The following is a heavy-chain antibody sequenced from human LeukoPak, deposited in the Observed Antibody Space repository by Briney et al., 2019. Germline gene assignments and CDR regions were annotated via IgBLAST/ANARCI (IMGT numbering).Heavy chain of an antibody. CDR3: AATLGYSYGS. Sequence: ASVKVSCKVSGYTLTELSMHWVRQSPGKGLEWMGGFDPEDGETIYAQKFQGRVTMTEDTSTDTDYMELSSLRSEDTAVYYCAATLGYSYGSWGQGTLVTVSS. V-gene: IGHV1-24*01. CDR2: FDPEDGET. CDR1: GYTLTELS. D-gene: IGHD5-18*01. J-gene: IGHJ4*02.